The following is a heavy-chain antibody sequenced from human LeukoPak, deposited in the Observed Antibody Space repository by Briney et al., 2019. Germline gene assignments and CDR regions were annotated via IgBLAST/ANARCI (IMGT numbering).Heavy chain of an antibody. CDR1: GYTFTSYD. J-gene: IGHJ6*02. CDR2: MNPNSGNT. Sequence: ASVKVSCKASGYTFTSYDINWVRQATGQGLEWMGWMNPNSGNTGYAQKFQGRVTMTRNTSISTAYMELSSLRSEDTAVYYCARGNPGYLSYRYGMDVWGQGTTVTVSS. CDR3: ARGNPGYLSYRYGMDV. V-gene: IGHV1-8*01. D-gene: IGHD6-13*01.